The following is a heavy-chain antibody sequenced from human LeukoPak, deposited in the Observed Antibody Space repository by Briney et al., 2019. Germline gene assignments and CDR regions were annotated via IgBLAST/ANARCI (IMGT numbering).Heavy chain of an antibody. D-gene: IGHD3-10*01. CDR1: GGSISSYY. CDR2: IYYSGST. J-gene: IGHJ4*02. CDR3: ARVGSSMVRGVINY. V-gene: IGHV4-59*12. Sequence: PSETLSLTCTVSGGSISSYYWSWIRQPPGKGLEWIGYIYYSGSTNYNPSLKSRVTISVDTSRNQFSLKLTSVTAADTAVYYCARVGSSMVRGVINYWGQGTLVTVSS.